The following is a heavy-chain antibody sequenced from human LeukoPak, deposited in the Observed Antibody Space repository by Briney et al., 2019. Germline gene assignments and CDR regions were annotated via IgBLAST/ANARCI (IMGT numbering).Heavy chain of an antibody. J-gene: IGHJ4*02. CDR2: ISSSSSYI. CDR3: ARDLTSGSYTFDY. Sequence: GGSLRLSCAASGFTFSSYSMNWVRQAPGKGLEWVSSISSSSSYIYYADSVKGRFTISRDNAKNSLYLQMNSLRAEDTAVYYCARDLTSGSYTFDYWGQGTLVTVSS. CDR1: GFTFSSYS. V-gene: IGHV3-21*01. D-gene: IGHD1-26*01.